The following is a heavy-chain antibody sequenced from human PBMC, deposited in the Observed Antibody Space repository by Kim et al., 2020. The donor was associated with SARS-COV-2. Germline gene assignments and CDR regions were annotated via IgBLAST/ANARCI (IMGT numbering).Heavy chain of an antibody. CDR2: IYEDGVT. V-gene: IGHV4-59*08. Sequence: SETLSLTCSVSGGSISSYYWNWIRQTPGKGLEWIGYIYEDGVTNYNPSLKSRVTISIDMSKNQFSLNLSSVTAADTALYYCARIDSGGWAFDLWGQGTMGPVSS. J-gene: IGHJ3*01. CDR1: GGSISSYY. D-gene: IGHD3-22*01. CDR3: ARIDSGGWAFDL.